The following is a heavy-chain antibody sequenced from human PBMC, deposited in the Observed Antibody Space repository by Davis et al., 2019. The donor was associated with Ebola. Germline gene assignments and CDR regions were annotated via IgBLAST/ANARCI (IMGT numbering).Heavy chain of an antibody. CDR2: INTDGGST. V-gene: IGHV3-74*01. D-gene: IGHD7-27*01. J-gene: IGHJ5*01. CDR3: ARDRLAWGLGPNDS. Sequence: GESLKISCAASGFTFDNYAMHWVRQTPGKGLVWVSRINTDGGSTSYADSVKGRFIISRDNAKKTLFLQMNSLRAEDTAVYYCARDRLAWGLGPNDSWGQGTLVIVSS. CDR1: GFTFDNYA.